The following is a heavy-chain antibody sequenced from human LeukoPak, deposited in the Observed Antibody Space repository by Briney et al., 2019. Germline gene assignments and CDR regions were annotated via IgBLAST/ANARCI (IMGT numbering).Heavy chain of an antibody. D-gene: IGHD6-13*01. J-gene: IGHJ3*02. Sequence: GGSLRLSCAASGFTFSDYYMSWIRQAPGKGLEWVSYISSSGSTIYYADSVKGRFTISRDNAKNSLYLQMNSLRAEDTAVYYCASSRAQQLVSAFDIWGQGTMVTVSS. V-gene: IGHV3-11*04. CDR2: ISSSGSTI. CDR1: GFTFSDYY. CDR3: ASSRAQQLVSAFDI.